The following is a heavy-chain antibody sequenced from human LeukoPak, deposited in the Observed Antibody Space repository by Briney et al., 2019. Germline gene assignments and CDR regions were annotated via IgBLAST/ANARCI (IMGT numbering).Heavy chain of an antibody. CDR1: GYTFTEYG. CDR3: ATSYYDSSGYYYIAEYFQH. J-gene: IGHJ1*01. Sequence: GASVKVSCKTSGYTFTEYGISWVRQAPGQGLEWMGWISAYNGNTNYAQKLQGRVTMTTDTSTRTAYMELRSLRSDDTAVYYRATSYYDSSGYYYIAEYFQHWGQGTLVTVSS. D-gene: IGHD3-22*01. CDR2: ISAYNGNT. V-gene: IGHV1-18*01.